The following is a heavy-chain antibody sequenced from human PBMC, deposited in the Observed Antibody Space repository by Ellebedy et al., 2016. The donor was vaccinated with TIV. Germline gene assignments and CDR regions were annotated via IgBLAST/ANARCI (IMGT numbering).Heavy chain of an antibody. J-gene: IGHJ4*02. CDR3: ARHIHFHWADSSGYPDY. CDR1: GGSISSSSYY. Sequence: MPSETLSLTCTVSGGSISSSSYYWGWIRQPPGKGLEWIGSIYYSGSTYYNPSLKSRVTISVDTSKNQFSLKLSSVTAADTAVYYCARHIHFHWADSSGYPDYWGQGTLVTVSS. V-gene: IGHV4-39*01. CDR2: IYYSGST. D-gene: IGHD3-22*01.